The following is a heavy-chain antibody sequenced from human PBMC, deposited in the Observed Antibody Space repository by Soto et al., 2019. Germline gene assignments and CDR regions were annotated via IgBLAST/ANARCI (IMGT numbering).Heavy chain of an antibody. J-gene: IGHJ4*02. CDR1: GFTFSSYA. CDR2: ISGSGGST. D-gene: IGHD1-7*01. CDR3: AKDSQYNWNYGVFDY. V-gene: IGHV3-23*01. Sequence: GGSLRLSCAASGFTFSSYAMSWARQAPGKGLEWVSAISGSGGSTYYADSVKGRFTISRDNSKNTLYLQMNSLRAEDTAVYYCAKDSQYNWNYGVFDYWGQGXLVTVYS.